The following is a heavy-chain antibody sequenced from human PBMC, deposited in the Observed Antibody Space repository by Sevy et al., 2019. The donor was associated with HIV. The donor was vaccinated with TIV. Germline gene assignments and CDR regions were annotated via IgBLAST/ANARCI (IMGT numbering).Heavy chain of an antibody. D-gene: IGHD6-13*01. J-gene: IGHJ3*02. V-gene: IGHV3-13*01. Sequence: GGSLRLSCVASGFTFSTYDMHWVRQVKGKGLEWVSGIGILKDTYYPDSVKGRFIISREDAKNSLYLQLNSLRAGDTVVYYCARACAAAGGKSGPIDAFDIWGQGTLVTVSS. CDR3: ARACAAAGGKSGPIDAFDI. CDR2: IGILKDT. CDR1: GFTFSTYD.